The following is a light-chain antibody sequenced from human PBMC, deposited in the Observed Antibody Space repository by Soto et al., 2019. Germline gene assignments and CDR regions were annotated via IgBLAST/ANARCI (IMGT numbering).Light chain of an antibody. CDR1: QSISSW. CDR2: KAS. J-gene: IGKJ4*01. CDR3: QQYNSYVLT. V-gene: IGKV1-5*03. Sequence: DIQMTQSPSTLSASVGDRVTIACRASQSISSWLAWYQQKPGKAPKLLIYKASSLESGVPSRFSGSGSGTEFTLTISSLQPDDFATYYCQQYNSYVLTFGGGTKVEIK.